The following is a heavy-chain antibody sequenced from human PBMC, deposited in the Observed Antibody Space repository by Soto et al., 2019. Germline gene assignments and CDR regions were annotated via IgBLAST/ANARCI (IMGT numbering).Heavy chain of an antibody. CDR1: GGSFSGYY. D-gene: IGHD5-12*01. V-gene: IGHV4-34*01. CDR2: INHSGST. CDR3: AIGPPRWLRLYYFDY. Sequence: SETLSLTCAVYGGSFSGYYWSWIRQPPGKGLEWIGEINHSGSTNYNPSLKSRVTISVDTSKNQFSLKLSSVTAADTAVYYCAIGPPRWLRLYYFDYWGQGTLVTVSS. J-gene: IGHJ4*02.